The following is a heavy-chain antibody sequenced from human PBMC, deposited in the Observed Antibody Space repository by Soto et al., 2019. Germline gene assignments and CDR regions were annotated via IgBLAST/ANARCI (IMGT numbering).Heavy chain of an antibody. J-gene: IGHJ4*02. CDR1: GDTLTELS. CDR3: ATRYGSGSYYDY. Sequence: ASVKVSCKVSGDTLTELSMHWVRQAPGKGLEWMGRFDREDGETIYAQKFQGRVTMTEDTSTDTAYMELSSLRSEDTAVYYCATRYGSGSYYDYWGQGTLVTVSS. V-gene: IGHV1-24*01. D-gene: IGHD3-10*01. CDR2: FDREDGET.